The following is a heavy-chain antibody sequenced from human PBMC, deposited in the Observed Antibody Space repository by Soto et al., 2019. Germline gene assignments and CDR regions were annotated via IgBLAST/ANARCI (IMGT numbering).Heavy chain of an antibody. CDR1: GLTISDAW. Sequence: EVQLVESGGGLIYPGGSLRLSSAASGLTISDAWMNWVRQAPGKGLEWVGRIKTNTEGGTTDYAAAVKGRFTVSRDDSKNTLYLQMNSLKIEDTAVYYCTTGSVEGVWGQGTTVIVSS. J-gene: IGHJ6*02. CDR2: IKTNTEGGTT. D-gene: IGHD2-15*01. CDR3: TTGSVEGV. V-gene: IGHV3-15*07.